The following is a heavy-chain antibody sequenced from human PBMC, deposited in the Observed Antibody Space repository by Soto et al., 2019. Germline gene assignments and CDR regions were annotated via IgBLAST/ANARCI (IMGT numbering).Heavy chain of an antibody. D-gene: IGHD3-16*01. CDR2: INHSGST. Sequence: SETLSLTCAVYGGSFSGYYWSWIRQPPGKGLEWIGEINHSGSTNYNPSLKSRVTISVDTSKNQFSLKLSSVTAADTAVYYCGRAGGERKESNYYYSYGMDVWGQGTTVTVSS. CDR3: GRAGGERKESNYYYSYGMDV. CDR1: GGSFSGYY. J-gene: IGHJ6*02. V-gene: IGHV4-34*01.